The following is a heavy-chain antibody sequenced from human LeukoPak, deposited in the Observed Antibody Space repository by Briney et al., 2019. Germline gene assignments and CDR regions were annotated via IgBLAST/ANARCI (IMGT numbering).Heavy chain of an antibody. CDR2: ISSNGGST. Sequence: GGSLRLSCAASGFTFSIYSMNWVRQAPGKGLEYVSAISSNGGSTYYANSVKGRFTISRDNSKNTLYLQMGSLRAEDMAVYYCARMVRGYSGYDTYYFDYWGQGTLVTVSS. CDR3: ARMVRGYSGYDTYYFDY. J-gene: IGHJ4*02. D-gene: IGHD5-12*01. CDR1: GFTFSIYS. V-gene: IGHV3-64*01.